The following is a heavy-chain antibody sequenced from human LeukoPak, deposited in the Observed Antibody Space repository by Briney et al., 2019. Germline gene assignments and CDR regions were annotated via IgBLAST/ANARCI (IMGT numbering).Heavy chain of an antibody. D-gene: IGHD6-25*01. V-gene: IGHV3-53*01. CDR1: GFTFSNAW. CDR2: IIVSGTT. Sequence: GGSLRLSCAASGFTFSNAWMSWVRQAPGKGLEWVSSIIVSGTTYYADSVKGRFTISRDSFRGTLFLQMVSLRVEDTAVYFCAKGSVGNADFASWGQGALVTVSS. J-gene: IGHJ4*02. CDR3: AKGSVGNADFAS.